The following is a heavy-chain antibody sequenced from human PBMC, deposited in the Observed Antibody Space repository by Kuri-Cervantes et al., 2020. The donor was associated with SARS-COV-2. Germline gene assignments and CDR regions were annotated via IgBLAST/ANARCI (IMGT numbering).Heavy chain of an antibody. Sequence: SETLSLTCIVSGGSISSSSYYWGWIRQPPGKGLEWIGSIYYSGSTYYNPSLKSRVTISVDTSKNQFSLKLSSVTAADTAVYYCARAIAAAAPFDYWGQGTLVTVSS. D-gene: IGHD6-13*01. CDR2: IYYSGST. J-gene: IGHJ4*02. V-gene: IGHV4-39*07. CDR3: ARAIAAAAPFDY. CDR1: GGSISSSSYY.